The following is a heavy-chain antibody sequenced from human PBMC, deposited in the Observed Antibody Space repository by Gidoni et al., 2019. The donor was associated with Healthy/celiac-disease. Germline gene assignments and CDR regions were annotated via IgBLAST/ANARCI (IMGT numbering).Heavy chain of an antibody. CDR2: ISGSGGST. V-gene: IGHV3-23*01. CDR1: GFTFSSYA. Sequence: EVQLLESGGGVVQHGGSLRLSCAASGFTFSSYAMSWVRQAPGKGLEWVSAISGSGGSTSYAASVKGRFTISRDNSKNTLYLQMNSLRAEDTAVYYCAKVKHGQFGYWGQGTLVTVSS. J-gene: IGHJ4*02. CDR3: AKVKHGQFGY.